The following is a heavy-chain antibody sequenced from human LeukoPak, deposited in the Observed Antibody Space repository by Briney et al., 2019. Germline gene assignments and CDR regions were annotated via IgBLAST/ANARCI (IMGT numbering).Heavy chain of an antibody. D-gene: IGHD3-3*01. J-gene: IGHJ4*02. CDR2: INPNSGGT. CDR1: GYTFTGYY. CDR3: ARDAGFWSGYGY. V-gene: IGHV1-2*06. Sequence: ASVKVSCKASGYTFTGYYMHWVRQAPGQGPEWMGRINPNSGGTNYAQKFQGRVTMTRDTSISTAYMELSRLRSDDTAVYYCARDAGFWSGYGYWGRGTLVTVSS.